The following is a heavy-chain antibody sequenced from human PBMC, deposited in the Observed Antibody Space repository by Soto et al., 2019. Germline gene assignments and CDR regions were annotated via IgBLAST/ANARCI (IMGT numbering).Heavy chain of an antibody. D-gene: IGHD2-15*01. V-gene: IGHV1-18*01. CDR1: GYTFTSYG. Sequence: ASVKVSCKASGYTFTSYGISWVRQAPGQGLEWMGWISAYNGNTNYAQKLQGRVTMTTDTSTSTAYMELRSLRSDDTAVYYCAIMKDIGLGYCSGGSCYFDYWGQGTLVTVSS. CDR3: AIMKDIGLGYCSGGSCYFDY. CDR2: ISAYNGNT. J-gene: IGHJ4*02.